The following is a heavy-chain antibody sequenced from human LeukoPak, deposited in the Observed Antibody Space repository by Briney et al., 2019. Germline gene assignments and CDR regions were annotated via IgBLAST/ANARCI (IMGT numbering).Heavy chain of an antibody. Sequence: SETLSLTCTVSGYSISSSSYYWGWIRQPPGKGLEWIGSIYYSGSTYYNPSLKSRVTISVDTSKNQFSLKLSSVTAADTAVFYCASTPADWYYFDYRGQGTLVTVSS. J-gene: IGHJ4*02. CDR1: GYSISSSSYY. D-gene: IGHD3-9*01. CDR2: IYYSGST. CDR3: ASTPADWYYFDY. V-gene: IGHV4-39*01.